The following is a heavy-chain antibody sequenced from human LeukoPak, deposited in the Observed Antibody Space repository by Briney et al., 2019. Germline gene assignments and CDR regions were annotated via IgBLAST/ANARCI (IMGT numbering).Heavy chain of an antibody. CDR1: GSSFTDYW. CDR2: IYPGGSDT. Sequence: GESLKISCQASGSSFTDYWIGWVRQVPGEGLEWLGIIYPGGSDTRYNAYFQCQVTISADKSIRTAYLQLSSLKASDTAMYYCARSDQLRWFGEARRPYYYAMDVWGQGTAVTVSS. V-gene: IGHV5-51*01. CDR3: ARSDQLRWFGEARRPYYYAMDV. D-gene: IGHD3-10*01. J-gene: IGHJ6*02.